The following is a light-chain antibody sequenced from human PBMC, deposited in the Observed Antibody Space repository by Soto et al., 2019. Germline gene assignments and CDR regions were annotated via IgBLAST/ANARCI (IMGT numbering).Light chain of an antibody. Sequence: IMLTQSPATLSVSPGERATLSCRASQSINSNLAWYQQKPGQPPRLLIYDASTRATGIAARFSGSGSGTEYTLTISSLLSEDFATYYCQQYHKWPLTFGGGTKVEIK. J-gene: IGKJ4*01. CDR3: QQYHKWPLT. CDR1: QSINSN. V-gene: IGKV3-15*01. CDR2: DAS.